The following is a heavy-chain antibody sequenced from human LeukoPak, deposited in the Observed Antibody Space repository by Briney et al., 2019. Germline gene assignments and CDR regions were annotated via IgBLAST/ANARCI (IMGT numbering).Heavy chain of an antibody. CDR2: ISAYNGDT. CDR3: ARDIVVVPANGFDP. V-gene: IGHV1-18*01. CDR1: GYTFTSYA. J-gene: IGHJ5*02. D-gene: IGHD2-2*01. Sequence: EASVKVSCKASGYTFTSYAMNWVRQAPGQGLEWMGWISAYNGDTNYAQKLQGRVTMTTDTSTSTAYMELRSLRSDDTAVYYCARDIVVVPANGFDPWGQGTLVTVSS.